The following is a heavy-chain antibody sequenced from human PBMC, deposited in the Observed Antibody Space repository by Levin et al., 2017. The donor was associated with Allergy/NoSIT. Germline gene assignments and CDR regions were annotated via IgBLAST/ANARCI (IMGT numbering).Heavy chain of an antibody. D-gene: IGHD3-10*01. CDR2: IKSKTGGGTT. CDR3: TTFSTVWFGELLLSAAFDI. J-gene: IGHJ3*02. Sequence: KAGESLKISCAASGFTFGNAWMSWVRQAPGQGLEWVGRIKSKTGGGTTDYAAPVQGRFSISRDDSKNTLYLEMNSLKTEDTAVYYCTTFSTVWFGELLLSAAFDIWGQGTMVTVSS. V-gene: IGHV3-15*01. CDR1: GFTFGNAW.